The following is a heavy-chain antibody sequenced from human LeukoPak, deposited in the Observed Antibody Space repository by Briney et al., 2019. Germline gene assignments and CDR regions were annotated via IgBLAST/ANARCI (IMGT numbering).Heavy chain of an antibody. V-gene: IGHV3-48*01. J-gene: IGHJ4*02. Sequence: GGSLRLSCAASGFTFSTYAMNWVRPAPGEGLERVSYIRSSSNTIYSADSVQGRFTISRDNANNSLYLQMNSLRAEDTAVYYCAKGDSGRVAHFDYWGQGTLVTVSS. D-gene: IGHD5-12*01. CDR3: AKGDSGRVAHFDY. CDR1: GFTFSTYA. CDR2: IRSSSNTI.